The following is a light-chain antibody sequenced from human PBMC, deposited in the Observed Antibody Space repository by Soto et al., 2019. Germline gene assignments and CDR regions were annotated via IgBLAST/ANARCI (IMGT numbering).Light chain of an antibody. CDR2: DAS. CDR1: ESVGSF. Sequence: VVTQSPSTLSLSPGERATLSCTASESVGSFLAWYRQKPGQAPRLLIFDASNRATGIPVRFSGSGSGTDFTLTISSLEPEDFAVYYCQQRSSLPPTFGQGTRLEI. CDR3: QQRSSLPPT. V-gene: IGKV3-11*01. J-gene: IGKJ5*01.